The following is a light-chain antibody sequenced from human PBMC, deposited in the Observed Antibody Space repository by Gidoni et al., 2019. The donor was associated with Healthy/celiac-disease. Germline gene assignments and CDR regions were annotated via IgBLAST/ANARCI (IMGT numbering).Light chain of an antibody. Sequence: DIQMTQSPSSLSASVGDRVTITCRASQSISSYLNWYQQKPGKAPKLLIYAASSLQSGVPSRFSGSGSGTDFTLTISRLQPEDFATYYCQQSYSTPYTFGPGTMLEIK. CDR1: QSISSY. CDR3: QQSYSTPYT. J-gene: IGKJ2*01. CDR2: AAS. V-gene: IGKV1-39*01.